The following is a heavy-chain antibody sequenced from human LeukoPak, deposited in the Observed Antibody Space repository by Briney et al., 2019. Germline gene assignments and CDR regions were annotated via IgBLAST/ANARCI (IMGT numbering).Heavy chain of an antibody. V-gene: IGHV3-7*01. CDR1: GFTFSSYW. D-gene: IGHD5-18*01. CDR3: ARNQGYSYGYVDY. J-gene: IGHJ4*02. Sequence: GGSLRLSCAASGFTFSSYWMSWVHQAPGKGLEWVANIKQDGSEKYYVDSVKGRFTISRDNARNSLYLQMNSLRAEDTAVYYCARNQGYSYGYVDYWGQGTLVTVSS. CDR2: IKQDGSEK.